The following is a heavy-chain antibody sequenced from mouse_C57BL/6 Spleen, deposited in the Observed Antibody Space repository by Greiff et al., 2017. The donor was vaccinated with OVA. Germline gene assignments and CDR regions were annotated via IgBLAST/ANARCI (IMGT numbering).Heavy chain of an antibody. J-gene: IGHJ2*01. CDR1: GYTFTSYW. D-gene: IGHD2-5*01. V-gene: IGHV1-59*01. CDR2: IDPSDSYT. Sequence: QVQLKQPGAELVRPGTSVKLSCKASGYTFTSYWMHWVKQRPGQGLEWIGVIDPSDSYTNYNQKFKGKATLTVDTSSSTAYMQLSSLTSEDSAVYYCERRAYYSNYPFDYWGQGTTLTVSS. CDR3: ERRAYYSNYPFDY.